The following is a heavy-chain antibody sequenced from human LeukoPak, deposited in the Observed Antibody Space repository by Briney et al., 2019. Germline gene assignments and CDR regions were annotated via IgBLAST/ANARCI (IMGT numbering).Heavy chain of an antibody. CDR2: ISAYNGNT. V-gene: IGHV1-18*01. Sequence: ASVKVSCKASGYTFTSYGISWLRQAPGQGLEWMGWISAYNGNTNYAQKLQGRVTMTTDSSTSTAYMELRSLRSDDTAVYYCARELRKRGYSYGYSWDYWGQGTLVTVSS. J-gene: IGHJ4*02. CDR1: GYTFTSYG. D-gene: IGHD5-18*01. CDR3: ARELRKRGYSYGYSWDY.